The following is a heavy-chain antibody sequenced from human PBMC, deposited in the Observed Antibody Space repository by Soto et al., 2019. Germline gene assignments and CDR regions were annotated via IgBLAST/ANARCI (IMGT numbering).Heavy chain of an antibody. V-gene: IGHV1-8*02. CDR1: GYTFTSYA. Sequence: ASVKVSCKASGYTFTSYAMHWVRQAPGQRLEWMGWMNSNSGNTGYAQKFQGRVTMTRNTSISTAYMELSSLRSEDTAVYYCARGRVMAARSYYYDMDVWGQGTTVTVSS. CDR3: ARGRVMAARSYYYDMDV. CDR2: MNSNSGNT. J-gene: IGHJ6*02. D-gene: IGHD6-6*01.